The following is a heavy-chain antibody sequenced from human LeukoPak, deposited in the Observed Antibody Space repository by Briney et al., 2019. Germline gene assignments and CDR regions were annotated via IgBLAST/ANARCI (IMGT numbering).Heavy chain of an antibody. D-gene: IGHD3-9*01. J-gene: IGHJ3*02. CDR2: IYYSGSN. CDR1: GFSVSSGCYY. CDR3: AISLLRYFGLSDAFDI. Sequence: SETLSLTCAVSGFSVSSGCYYWCCMRHPPGKGLEWVGYIYYSGSNNYNPSLRRGITISVATSKNQFLLQRISVAAADTDVYYCAISLLRYFGLSDAFDIWGQGTMVTVSS. V-gene: IGHV4-61*01.